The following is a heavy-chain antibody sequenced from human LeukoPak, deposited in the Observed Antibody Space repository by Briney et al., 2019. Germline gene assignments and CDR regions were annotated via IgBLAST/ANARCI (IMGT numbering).Heavy chain of an antibody. Sequence: GGSLRLSCAASGFTFSSYGMHGVRQAPGKGLEGVAGISYDGSNKYYADSVKGRFTISRDNSKNTLYLQMNSLRAEDTAVYYCAREEAPLEGDDAFDFWGQGTVVTVSS. CDR3: AREEAPLEGDDAFDF. J-gene: IGHJ3*01. D-gene: IGHD3-16*01. V-gene: IGHV3-30*03. CDR1: GFTFSSYG. CDR2: ISYDGSNK.